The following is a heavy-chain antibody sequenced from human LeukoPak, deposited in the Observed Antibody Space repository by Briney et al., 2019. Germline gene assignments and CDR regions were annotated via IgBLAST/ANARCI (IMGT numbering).Heavy chain of an antibody. CDR1: GYTFTGYY. Sequence: ASVKVSCKASGYTFTGYYMHWVRQPPGQGLEWMGWINPNSGGTNYAQKFQGRVSMTRDTSISTAYMELSRLRSDDTAVYYCLTVVVIKDFDYWGQGTLVTVSS. D-gene: IGHD3-22*01. V-gene: IGHV1-2*02. J-gene: IGHJ4*02. CDR3: LTVVVIKDFDY. CDR2: INPNSGGT.